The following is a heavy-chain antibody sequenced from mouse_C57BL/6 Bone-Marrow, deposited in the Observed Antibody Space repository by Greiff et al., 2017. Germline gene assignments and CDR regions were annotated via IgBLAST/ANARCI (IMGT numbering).Heavy chain of an antibody. CDR1: GFTFSSYG. D-gene: IGHD2-10*01. V-gene: IGHV5-6*02. CDR3: ARPYYGGAMDY. Sequence: DVMLVESGGDLVKPGGSLKLSCAASGFTFSSYGMSWVRQTPDKRLEWVATISSGGSYTYYPDSVKGRVTISRDNAKNTLYLQMSSLKSEDTAMYYCARPYYGGAMDYWGQGTSVTVSS. J-gene: IGHJ4*01. CDR2: ISSGGSYT.